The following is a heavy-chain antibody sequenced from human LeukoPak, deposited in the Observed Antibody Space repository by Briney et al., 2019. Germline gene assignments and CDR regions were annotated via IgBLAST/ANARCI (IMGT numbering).Heavy chain of an antibody. CDR2: IYSGGST. V-gene: IGHV3-53*01. CDR1: GFTVSTNY. CDR3: GSEGYYYYYMDV. J-gene: IGHJ6*03. Sequence: GGSLRLSCAASGFTVSTNYMNWVRQAPGKGLEWVSIIYSGGSTYYADSVKGRFTISRDNAKNSLYLQMNSLRAEDTAVYYCGSEGYYYYYMDVWGKGTTVTVSS.